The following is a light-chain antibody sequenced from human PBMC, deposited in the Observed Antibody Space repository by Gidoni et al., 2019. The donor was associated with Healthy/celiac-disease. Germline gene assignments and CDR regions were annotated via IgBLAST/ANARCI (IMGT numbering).Light chain of an antibody. CDR2: KAS. V-gene: IGKV1-5*03. CDR1: QSISSW. Sequence: DIQMTQSPSTLSASVGDRVTITCRASQSISSWLAWYQQKPGKAPKLLIYKASSLESGVPSRLSGSGSGTEFTLTISSLQPDDFATYYCQQYNSYSRTFXQXTKVEIK. CDR3: QQYNSYSRT. J-gene: IGKJ1*01.